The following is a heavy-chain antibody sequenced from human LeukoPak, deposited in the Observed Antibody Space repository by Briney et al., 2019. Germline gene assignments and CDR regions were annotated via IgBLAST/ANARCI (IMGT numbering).Heavy chain of an antibody. D-gene: IGHD2-2*01. V-gene: IGHV1-18*01. Sequence: GASVKVSCKASGYTLTSYGISWVRQAPGQGLEWMGWISAYNGNTRYAQKLQGRVTMTTDSSTSTAYMELRSLRSDDTAVYYCARGPTIDIVVIPAAADYYHMDVWGKGTTVTVSS. CDR3: ARGPTIDIVVIPAAADYYHMDV. CDR2: ISAYNGNT. J-gene: IGHJ6*03. CDR1: GYTLTSYG.